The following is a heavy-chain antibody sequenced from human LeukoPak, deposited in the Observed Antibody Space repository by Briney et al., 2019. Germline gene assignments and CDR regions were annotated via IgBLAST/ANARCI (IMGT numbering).Heavy chain of an antibody. CDR1: GFTFSNYA. D-gene: IGHD1-1*01. CDR2: IGRTGDIL. CDR3: AKYQLLNNNYWRDAFDF. Sequence: PGRSLRLSCAASGFTFSNYAMTWVRQAPGKGLEWVSVIGRTGDILYADSVKGRFTISRDNSKNTLYLQMNSLRAEDTAVYYCAKYQLLNNNYWRDAFDFWGQGTMVTVSS. J-gene: IGHJ3*01. V-gene: IGHV3-23*01.